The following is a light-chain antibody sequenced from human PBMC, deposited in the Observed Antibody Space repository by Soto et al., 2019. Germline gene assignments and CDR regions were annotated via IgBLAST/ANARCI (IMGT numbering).Light chain of an antibody. J-gene: IGLJ7*01. CDR1: SSNIGSNT. V-gene: IGLV1-44*01. CDR2: NNN. Sequence: QSALTQPPSASGTPGQRVTISCSGSSSNIGSNTVSWFQQLPGRAPKLLLYNNNNRPSGVPDRFSGSKSGTSASLAISGLQSEDEADYYCAAWDDSLDGHVVFGGGTQLTVL. CDR3: AAWDDSLDGHVV.